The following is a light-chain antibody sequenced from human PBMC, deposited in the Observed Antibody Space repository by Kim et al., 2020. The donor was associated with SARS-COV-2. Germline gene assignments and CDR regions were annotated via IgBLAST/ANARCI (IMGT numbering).Light chain of an antibody. CDR1: DSNIGSNT. J-gene: IGLJ3*02. Sequence: GQRVTIACFGSDSNIGSNTVNWYQKFPGTAPKLLIDSNNRRPSGVPDRVSGSKSGTSASLAISGLQSVDEADYYCATWDDSLDVWMFGGGTKLTVL. CDR2: SNN. V-gene: IGLV1-44*01. CDR3: ATWDDSLDVWM.